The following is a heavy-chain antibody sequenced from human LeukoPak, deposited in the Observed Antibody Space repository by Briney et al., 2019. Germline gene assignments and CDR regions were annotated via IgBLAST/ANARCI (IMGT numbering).Heavy chain of an antibody. Sequence: GESLKISCQGSGYSFSNSWIAWVRPRPGKGLEWMGIIYPSDSETRYSPSFQGQVTFSAATSISTPYLQWSSLKASDTAIFYCARLGSGLHYWGQGTLVTVSS. CDR3: ARLGSGLHY. CDR2: IYPSDSET. V-gene: IGHV5-51*01. D-gene: IGHD5-12*01. CDR1: GYSFSNSW. J-gene: IGHJ4*02.